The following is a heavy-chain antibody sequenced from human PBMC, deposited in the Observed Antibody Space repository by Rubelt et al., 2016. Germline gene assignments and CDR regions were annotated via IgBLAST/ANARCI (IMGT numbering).Heavy chain of an antibody. CDR2: INPNSGGT. CDR1: GGTFSSSP. D-gene: IGHD1-26*01. J-gene: IGHJ4*02. CDR3: ARSSGSSHCLDY. Sequence: QAQLVQSGAEVKKPGSSVKVSCRASGGTFSSSPISWVRQAPGQGLEWMGWINPNSGGTNYAQKFQGRVTRARATTMSTAEMEVSRLCSDATAGYYGARSSGSSHCLDYGGQGPLATVSS. V-gene: IGHV1-2*02.